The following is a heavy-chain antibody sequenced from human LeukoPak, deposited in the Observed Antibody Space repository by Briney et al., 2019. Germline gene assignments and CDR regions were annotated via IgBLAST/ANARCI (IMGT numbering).Heavy chain of an antibody. Sequence: SETLSLTCTVSGGSISNISYYWGWIRQPPGKGLEWIGSIYYGGSTYYNPSLKSRVTISVDTSKNQFSLKLSSVTAADTAVYYCASLRERSYYARGFDYWGQGTLVTVSS. CDR1: GGSISNISYY. J-gene: IGHJ4*02. D-gene: IGHD1-26*01. CDR2: IYYGGST. CDR3: ASLRERSYYARGFDY. V-gene: IGHV4-39*07.